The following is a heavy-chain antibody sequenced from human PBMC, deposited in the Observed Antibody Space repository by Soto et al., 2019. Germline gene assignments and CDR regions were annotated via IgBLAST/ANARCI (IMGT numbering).Heavy chain of an antibody. J-gene: IGHJ6*02. CDR3: ASRDITMVRGVYYYDGMDV. V-gene: IGHV3-7*05. Sequence: EVQLVESGGGLVQPGGSLRLSCAASGFTFSSYWMSWVRQAPGKGLEWVANIKQDGSEKYYVDSVKGRFTISRDNAKNSLYLQMNSLRAEDTALYYCASRDITMVRGVYYYDGMDVWGQGTTVTVSS. CDR1: GFTFSSYW. D-gene: IGHD3-10*01. CDR2: IKQDGSEK.